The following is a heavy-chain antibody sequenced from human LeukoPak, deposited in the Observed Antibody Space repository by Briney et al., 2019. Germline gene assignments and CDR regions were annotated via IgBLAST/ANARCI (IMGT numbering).Heavy chain of an antibody. CDR3: ARKREGPTTGIDY. CDR2: IYSSGST. Sequence: SDTLSPTCTVSGVSISSTNSYWGWIRQSPRTGLEWIGNIYSSGSTYYNPSLKSRVTISIDTSENQFSLKLTSVTAADTAVYCCARKREGPTTGIDYWGQGTLVTVSS. V-gene: IGHV4-39*07. J-gene: IGHJ4*02. D-gene: IGHD1-26*01. CDR1: GVSISSTNSY.